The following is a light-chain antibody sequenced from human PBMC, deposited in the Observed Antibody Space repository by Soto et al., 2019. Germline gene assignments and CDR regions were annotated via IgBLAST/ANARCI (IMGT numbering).Light chain of an antibody. CDR3: QQYGSSPRT. J-gene: IGKJ2*01. CDR2: GAS. V-gene: IGKV3-20*01. CDR1: QSVSSSY. Sequence: EIVLTQSPGTLSLSPGERVTLSCRASQSVSSSYLAWYQQKPGQAPRLLIYGASSRATGIPDRFSGSGSGTDFTLTISRLEPEDVAVYYCQQYGSSPRTFGQGTKLEIK.